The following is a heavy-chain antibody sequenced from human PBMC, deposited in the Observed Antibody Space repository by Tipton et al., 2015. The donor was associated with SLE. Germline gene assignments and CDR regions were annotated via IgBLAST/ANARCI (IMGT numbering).Heavy chain of an antibody. CDR1: GGSISSGSYY. CDR3: AREGGSSGFSYYFDY. V-gene: IGHV4-61*09. Sequence: TLSLTYTVSGGSISSGSYYWSWFRQPAGKGLEWIGYIYTSGSTNYNPSLKSRVTITVDTSKNQFSLKLSSVTAADTAVYYCAREGGSSGFSYYFDYWGQGALVTVSS. CDR2: IYTSGST. J-gene: IGHJ4*02. D-gene: IGHD6-19*01.